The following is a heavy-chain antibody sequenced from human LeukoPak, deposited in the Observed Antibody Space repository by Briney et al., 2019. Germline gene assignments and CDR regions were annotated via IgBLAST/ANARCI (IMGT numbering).Heavy chain of an antibody. J-gene: IGHJ4*02. CDR3: ARGRRGYSYGH. CDR1: GGSFSGYY. CDR2: INHSGST. V-gene: IGHV4-34*01. Sequence: SETLSLTCAVYGGSFSGYYWSWIRQPPGKGLEWIGEINHSGSTNYNPSLKSRVTISVDTSRNQFSLKLSSVTAADTAVYYCARGRRGYSYGHWGQGTLVTVSS. D-gene: IGHD5-18*01.